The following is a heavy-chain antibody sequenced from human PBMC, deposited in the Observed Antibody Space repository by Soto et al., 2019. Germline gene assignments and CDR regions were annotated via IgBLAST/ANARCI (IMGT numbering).Heavy chain of an antibody. V-gene: IGHV1-69*04. CDR1: GDTFSNHT. J-gene: IGHJ6*03. Sequence: QVQLVQSGAEVKKPGSSMKVSCKASGDTFSNHTISWVRQATGQGLEWMGRSIPMLGVANYAQKFQGRVTITANKSTRTDYMELSRLRTADTAVYDSARVAEMGTVTKGYYYYMDGWGKGTTVTVSS. CDR2: SIPMLGVA. D-gene: IGHD4-17*01. CDR3: ARVAEMGTVTKGYYYYMDG.